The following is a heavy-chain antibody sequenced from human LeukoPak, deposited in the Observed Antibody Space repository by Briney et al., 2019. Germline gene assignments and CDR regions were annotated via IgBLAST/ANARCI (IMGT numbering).Heavy chain of an antibody. CDR2: IYYSGST. D-gene: IGHD3-10*01. J-gene: IGHJ5*02. Sequence: SETLSLTCTVSGGSISSYYWSWIRQPPGKGLEWIGYIYYSGSTSYNPSLKSRVTISVDTSKNQFSLKLSSVTAADTAVYYCARSGPYYYGSGGNWFDPWGQGTLVTVSS. V-gene: IGHV4-59*08. CDR1: GGSISSYY. CDR3: ARSGPYYYGSGGNWFDP.